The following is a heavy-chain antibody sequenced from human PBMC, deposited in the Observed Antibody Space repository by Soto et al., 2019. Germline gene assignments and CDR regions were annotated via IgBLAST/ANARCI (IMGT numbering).Heavy chain of an antibody. V-gene: IGHV1-69*13. CDR3: AIQNEHPLRLTQAFDP. D-gene: IGHD1-1*01. J-gene: IGHJ5*02. CDR1: GGTFSSYA. Sequence: SVKVSCKASGGTFSSYAISWVRQAPGQGLEWMGGIIPIFGTANYAQKFQGRVTITADESTSTAYMELSSLRSEDTAVYYCAIQNEHPLRLTQAFDPWGQGTLVIVSS. CDR2: IIPIFGTA.